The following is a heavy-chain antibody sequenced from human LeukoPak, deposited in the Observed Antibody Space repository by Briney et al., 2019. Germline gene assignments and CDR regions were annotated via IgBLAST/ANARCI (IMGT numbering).Heavy chain of an antibody. Sequence: GGSLRLSCAASGFTFSSYARSWVRHAPGKGLERVSAIGGGGGCTYYADSVKGPFTISRDNSKNTLYLQMNSLRGEDTAVYSCAGDTRKGIAVAGKLHLFEPWGQGTLVTVSS. CDR3: AGDTRKGIAVAGKLHLFEP. V-gene: IGHV3-23*01. CDR2: IGGGGGCT. CDR1: GFTFSSYA. J-gene: IGHJ5*02. D-gene: IGHD6-19*01.